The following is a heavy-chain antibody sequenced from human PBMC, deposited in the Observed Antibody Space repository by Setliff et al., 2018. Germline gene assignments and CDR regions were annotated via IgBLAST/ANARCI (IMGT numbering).Heavy chain of an antibody. CDR3: ARDRLGNSGWFDFDF. J-gene: IGHJ4*02. Sequence: PGESLKISCAASGFTFNSYPLHWVRQTPGKGLEWVATIKFDDRPTYYADSVKGRFTISRDNSRNTLYLQMNSLGPEDTAVYYCARDRLGNSGWFDFDFWGQGTLVTVSS. V-gene: IGHV3-30*01. CDR2: IKFDDRPT. D-gene: IGHD6-19*01. CDR1: GFTFNSYP.